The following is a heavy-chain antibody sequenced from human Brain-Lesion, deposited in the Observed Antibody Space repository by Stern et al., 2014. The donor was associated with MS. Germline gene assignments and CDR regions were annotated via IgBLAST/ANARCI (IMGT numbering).Heavy chain of an antibody. D-gene: IGHD6-13*01. V-gene: IGHV1-24*01. CDR2: FDPEDGET. J-gene: IGHJ6*02. CDR3: ATGDFRQQLVPGPYYFYGMDV. CDR1: GYTLTELS. Sequence: QVQLVQSGAEVKKPGASVKVSCQVSGYTLTELSMHWVRQAPGKGLEWMGSFDPEDGETIYAQKFQGRVTMTEDTSTDTAYMELSSLRSEDTAVYYCATGDFRQQLVPGPYYFYGMDVWGQGTTVTVSS.